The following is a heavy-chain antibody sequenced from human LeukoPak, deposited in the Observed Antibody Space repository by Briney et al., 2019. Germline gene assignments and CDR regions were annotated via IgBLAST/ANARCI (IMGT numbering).Heavy chain of an antibody. CDR1: GFTFSDYY. D-gene: IGHD6-19*01. Sequence: GGSLRLSCAASGFTFSDYYMSWIRQAPGKGLEWVSYISSSGSTIYYADSVKGRFTISRDNAKNSLYLQMNSLRAEDTAVYYCAKDQGQWLVWSPLDYWGQGTLVTVSS. J-gene: IGHJ4*02. CDR2: ISSSGSTI. V-gene: IGHV3-11*04. CDR3: AKDQGQWLVWSPLDY.